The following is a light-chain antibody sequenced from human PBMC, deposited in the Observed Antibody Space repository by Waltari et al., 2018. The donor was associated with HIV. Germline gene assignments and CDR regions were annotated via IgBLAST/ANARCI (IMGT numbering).Light chain of an antibody. J-gene: IGKJ4*01. CDR3: MQTQQSPRLT. V-gene: IGKV2-28*01. CDR1: QNLLHSTGYIY. CDR2: LGF. Sequence: PQSPPSLLVAPAETASISSSSIQNLLHSTGYIYANWYLQKSGQSPQLLLYLGFNRASGVPDKFRGRGSGTNFTLEISRVEAEDVGVYYCMQTQQSPRLTFGGGTKVEIK.